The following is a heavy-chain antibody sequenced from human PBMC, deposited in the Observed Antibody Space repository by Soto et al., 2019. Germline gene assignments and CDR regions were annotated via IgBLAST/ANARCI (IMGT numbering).Heavy chain of an antibody. CDR2: IYYIGST. CDR1: VGSISSYY. D-gene: IGHD5-12*01. Sequence: ETLSLTCTVSVGSISSYYWSWIRQPPGKGLEWIGYIYYIGSTNYNPSLKSRVTISVDTSKNQFSLKLSSVTAADTAVYYCARDEGDGYNYYWGQGTLVTVSS. J-gene: IGHJ4*02. CDR3: ARDEGDGYNYY. V-gene: IGHV4-59*01.